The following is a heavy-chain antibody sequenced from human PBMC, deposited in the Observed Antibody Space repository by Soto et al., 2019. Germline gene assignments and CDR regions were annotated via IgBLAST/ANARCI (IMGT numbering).Heavy chain of an antibody. CDR1: GGSVSSGSYY. V-gene: IGHV4-61*01. CDR3: ARVRGNYYDSSGYYPREGRDDAFDI. D-gene: IGHD3-22*01. J-gene: IGHJ3*02. CDR2: IYYSGST. Sequence: TLSLTCTVSGGSVSSGSYYWSWIRQPPGKGLEWIGYIYYSGSTNYNPSLKSRVTISVDTSKNQFSLKLSSVTAADTAVYYCARVRGNYYDSSGYYPREGRDDAFDIWGQGTMVTVSS.